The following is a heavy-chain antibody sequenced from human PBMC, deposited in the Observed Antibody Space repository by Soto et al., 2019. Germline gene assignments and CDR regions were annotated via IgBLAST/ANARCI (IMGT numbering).Heavy chain of an antibody. V-gene: IGHV4-31*03. CDR3: ARDRSLRGAFDI. CDR2: IYYSGST. D-gene: IGHD4-17*01. J-gene: IGHJ3*02. CDR1: GGSISSGGYY. Sequence: QVQLQESGPGLVKPSQTLSLTCTVSGGSISSGGYYWSWIRQHPGKGLEWIGYIYYSGSTYYNPSLKSRVTISEDTSKNQFSLKLSSVTAADTAVYYCARDRSLRGAFDIWGQGTMVTVSS.